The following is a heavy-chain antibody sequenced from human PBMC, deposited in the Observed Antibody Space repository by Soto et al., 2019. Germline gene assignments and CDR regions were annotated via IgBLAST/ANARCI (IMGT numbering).Heavy chain of an antibody. V-gene: IGHV4-61*01. Sequence: SETLSLTCTVSGGSVSTGSYDWSWIRQPPGKGLEWIGKIFFTGSAHYNPSLRNRVTMSVDTPKDQFSLTLTSVTAADTAVYYCARDGHGMDVWGQGTTVTVSS. J-gene: IGHJ6*02. CDR3: ARDGHGMDV. CDR1: GGSVSTGSYD. CDR2: IFFTGSA.